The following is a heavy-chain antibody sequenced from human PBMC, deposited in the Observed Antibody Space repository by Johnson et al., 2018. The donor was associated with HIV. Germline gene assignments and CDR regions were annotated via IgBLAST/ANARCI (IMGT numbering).Heavy chain of an antibody. CDR2: ISYDGSNK. J-gene: IGHJ3*02. D-gene: IGHD4-23*01. CDR1: GFTFSSYA. CDR3: ARERGWGYVGGNSWNAVDI. V-gene: IGHV3-30*04. Sequence: QEQLVESGGGVVQPGRPLRLSCAASGFTFSSYAMHWVRQAPGKGLEWVAVISYDGSNKYYADSVKGRLTVSRDKFKNTLHLQMNSLRGEDTAVYYCARERGWGYVGGNSWNAVDIWGQGTMVTVSS.